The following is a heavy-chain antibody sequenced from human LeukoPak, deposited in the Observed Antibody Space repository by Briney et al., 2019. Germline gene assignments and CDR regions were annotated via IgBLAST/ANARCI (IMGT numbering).Heavy chain of an antibody. CDR2: INPSGGST. J-gene: IGHJ4*02. Sequence: ASVKVSCKASGYSSTNYGISWVRQAPGQGLEWMGIINPSGGSTSYAQKFQGRVTMTRDTSTSTVYMELSSLRSEDTAVYYCARATRSSFDYWGQGTLVTVSS. CDR1: GYSSTNYG. CDR3: ARATRSSFDY. V-gene: IGHV1-46*01. D-gene: IGHD3-10*01.